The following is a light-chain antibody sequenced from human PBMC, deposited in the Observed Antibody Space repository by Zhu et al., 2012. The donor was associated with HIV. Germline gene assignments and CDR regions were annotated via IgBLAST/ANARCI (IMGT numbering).Light chain of an antibody. CDR3: QKYGDSPRT. Sequence: EIVLTQSPDTLSLSPGDRATLACRASQSVSSNYLIWYQQKPGQAPRPLIYGASDRASGVPDRFSGSGSGTDFTLTISRLEPEDFAVYYCQKYGDSPRTFGQGTKVGNQT. J-gene: IGKJ1*01. V-gene: IGKV3-20*01. CDR1: QSVSSNY. CDR2: GAS.